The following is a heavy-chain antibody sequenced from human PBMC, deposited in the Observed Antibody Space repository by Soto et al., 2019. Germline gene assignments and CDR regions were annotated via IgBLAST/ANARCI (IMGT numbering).Heavy chain of an antibody. V-gene: IGHV5-51*01. CDR1: GYSFTTHW. J-gene: IGHJ5*02. Sequence: GESLKISCEGSGYSFTTHWIGWVRQMPGKGLEWVGFIYPGDSGTRYSPSFQGQVTISADKSISTAYLQWSSLKASDTAMYYCARQDCSSSSCYKRGWFDPWGQGTLVTVSS. CDR2: IYPGDSGT. D-gene: IGHD2-2*02. CDR3: ARQDCSSSSCYKRGWFDP.